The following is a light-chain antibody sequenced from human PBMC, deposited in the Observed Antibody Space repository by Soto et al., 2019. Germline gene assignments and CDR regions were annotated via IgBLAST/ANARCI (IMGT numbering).Light chain of an antibody. CDR1: QSIGKY. Sequence: EIVLTQSPATLSLSPGEGAALSCRASQSIGKYLVWYQQKPGQPPRVLIYDTSNRATRIPARFSGTGSGTDFTLPTSSLEPEDSAVYYCQQHSDWPLTFGPGTKVDIK. CDR2: DTS. J-gene: IGKJ3*01. CDR3: QQHSDWPLT. V-gene: IGKV3-11*01.